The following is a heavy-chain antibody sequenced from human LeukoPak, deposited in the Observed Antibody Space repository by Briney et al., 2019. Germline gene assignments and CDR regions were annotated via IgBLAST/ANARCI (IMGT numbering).Heavy chain of an antibody. J-gene: IGHJ2*01. Sequence: ASVKVSCKASGGTFSSYAISWVRQAPGQGLEWMGWINPNSGGTNYAQKFQGWVTMTRDTSISTAYMELSRLRSDDTAVYYCARGNHRYWYFDLWGRGTLVTVSS. V-gene: IGHV1-2*04. CDR2: INPNSGGT. D-gene: IGHD1-14*01. CDR1: GGTFSSYA. CDR3: ARGNHRYWYFDL.